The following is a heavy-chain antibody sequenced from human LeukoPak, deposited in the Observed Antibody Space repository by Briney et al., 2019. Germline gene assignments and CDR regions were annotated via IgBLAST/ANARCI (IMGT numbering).Heavy chain of an antibody. CDR3: AKDRGIVVVPTLFDY. J-gene: IGHJ4*02. D-gene: IGHD2-2*01. CDR2: ISWNSGGA. V-gene: IGHV3-9*01. CDR1: GFTFDDYS. Sequence: GGSLRLSCAASGFTFDDYSMHWVRQAPGKGLEWVSGISWNSGGAGYADSVKGRFTISRDNSKNTLYLQMNSLRAEDTAVYYCAKDRGIVVVPTLFDYWGQGTLVTVSS.